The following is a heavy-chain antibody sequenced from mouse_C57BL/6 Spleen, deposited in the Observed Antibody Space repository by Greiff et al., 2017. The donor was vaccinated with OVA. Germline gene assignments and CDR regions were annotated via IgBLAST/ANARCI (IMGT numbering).Heavy chain of an antibody. CDR2: INPGSGGT. Sequence: QVQLKESGAELVRPGTSVKVSCKASGYAFTNYLIEWVKQRPGQGLEWIGVINPGSGGTNYNEKFKGKATLTAEKSSSTAYMQLSSLTSEDSAVYFCARRDYGSPYAMDYWGQGTSVTVSS. CDR3: ARRDYGSPYAMDY. CDR1: GYAFTNYL. D-gene: IGHD1-1*01. V-gene: IGHV1-54*01. J-gene: IGHJ4*01.